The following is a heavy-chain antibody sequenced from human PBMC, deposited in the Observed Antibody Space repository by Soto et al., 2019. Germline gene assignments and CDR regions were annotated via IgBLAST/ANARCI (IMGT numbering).Heavy chain of an antibody. J-gene: IGHJ6*03. D-gene: IGHD3-16*02. V-gene: IGHV4-59*08. CDR1: GCSISSYY. CDR3: ARSFYYYYYYMDV. Sequence: SETLSLTCTFSGCSISSYYWSWIRQPPGKGLEWIGYIYYSGSTNYNPSLKSRVTISVDTSKNQFPLKLSSVTAADTAVYYCARSFYYYYYYMDVWGKGTTVTVSS. CDR2: IYYSGST.